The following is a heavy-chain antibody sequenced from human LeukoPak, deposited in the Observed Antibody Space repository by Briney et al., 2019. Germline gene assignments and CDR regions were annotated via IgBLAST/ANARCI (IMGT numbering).Heavy chain of an antibody. CDR3: AKLSDYGDYWRHAFDI. J-gene: IGHJ3*02. V-gene: IGHV3-23*01. CDR2: ISGSGGST. D-gene: IGHD4-17*01. CDR1: GIIFSNYA. Sequence: GGSLRLSCAASGIIFSNYAMSWVRRAPGKGLEWVSGISGSGGSTYYADSVKGRFTISRDNSKNTLYLQMNSLRAEDTAVYYCAKLSDYGDYWRHAFDIWGQGTMVTVSS.